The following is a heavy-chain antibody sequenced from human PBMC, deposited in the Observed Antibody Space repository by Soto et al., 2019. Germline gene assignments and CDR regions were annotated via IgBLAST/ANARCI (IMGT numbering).Heavy chain of an antibody. V-gene: IGHV1-18*01. Sequence: ASVKVSCKASGYTFTSYGISWVRQAPGQGLEWMGWISAYNGNTNYAQKLQGRVTMTTDTSTSTAYMELRSLRSDDTAVYHCARARSSSWYGDFDYWGQGTLVTVSS. D-gene: IGHD6-13*01. CDR1: GYTFTSYG. CDR3: ARARSSSWYGDFDY. J-gene: IGHJ4*02. CDR2: ISAYNGNT.